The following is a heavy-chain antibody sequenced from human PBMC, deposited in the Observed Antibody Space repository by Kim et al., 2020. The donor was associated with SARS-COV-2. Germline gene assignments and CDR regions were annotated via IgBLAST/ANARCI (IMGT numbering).Heavy chain of an antibody. Sequence: SETLSLTCTVSGGSISSYYWSWIRQPPGKGLEWIGYIYYSGSTNYNPSLKSRVTISVDTSKNQFSLKLSSVTAADTAVYYCARASPVEMATTYDSSWYFDLWGRGTLVTVSS. J-gene: IGHJ2*01. CDR3: ARASPVEMATTYDSSWYFDL. CDR2: IYYSGST. CDR1: GGSISSYY. D-gene: IGHD3-22*01. V-gene: IGHV4-59*13.